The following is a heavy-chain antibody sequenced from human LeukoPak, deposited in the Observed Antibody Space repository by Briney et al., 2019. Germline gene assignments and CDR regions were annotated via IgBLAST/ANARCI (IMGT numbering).Heavy chain of an antibody. J-gene: IGHJ4*02. Sequence: ETLSLTCTVSGGSISSYFWSWVRQAPGKGLEWVASIKQDGSEKFYVDSVKGRFTISRDNAKDSLYLQVNSLRADDTAVYFCARGPDCDYWGQGTLVTVSS. D-gene: IGHD2-21*01. CDR3: ARGPDCDY. CDR2: IKQDGSEK. V-gene: IGHV3-7*01. CDR1: GGSISSYF.